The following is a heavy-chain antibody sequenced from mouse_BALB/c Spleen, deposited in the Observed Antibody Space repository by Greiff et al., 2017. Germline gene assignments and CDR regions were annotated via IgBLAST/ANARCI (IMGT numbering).Heavy chain of an antibody. CDR3: ARSGYRYDPSMDY. CDR2: IDPANGNT. CDR1: GFNIKDTY. V-gene: IGHV14-3*02. D-gene: IGHD2-14*01. Sequence: VQLQQSGAELVKPGASVKLSCTASGFNIKDTYMHWVKQRPEQGLEWIGRIDPANGNTKYDPKFQGKATITADTSSNTAYLQLSSLTSEDTAVYYGARSGYRYDPSMDYWGQGTSVTVSS. J-gene: IGHJ4*01.